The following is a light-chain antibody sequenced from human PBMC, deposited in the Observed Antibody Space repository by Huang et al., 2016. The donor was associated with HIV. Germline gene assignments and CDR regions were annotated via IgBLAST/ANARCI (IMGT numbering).Light chain of an antibody. J-gene: IGKJ4*01. Sequence: DVVMTQSPLSLPVTLGQPASISCRSSQSLLHSDGNTYLIWLQQRPGHSPRRLIYKVSSRDAGVPDRFSGSGSGSDFTLRISRVEPEDVGFYYCMQGTHWPLTFGGGTKVEIK. CDR3: MQGTHWPLT. CDR1: QSLLHSDGNTY. V-gene: IGKV2-30*02. CDR2: KVS.